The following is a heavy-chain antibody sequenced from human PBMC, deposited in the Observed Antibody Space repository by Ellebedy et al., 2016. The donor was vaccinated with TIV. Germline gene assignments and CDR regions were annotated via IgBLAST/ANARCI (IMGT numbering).Heavy chain of an antibody. Sequence: PGGSLRLSCAASGFTFDDYAMQWVRQAPGKGLEWVSSITSGSHYIYYADSLKGRFTISRDNAKNSLYLRMDSLRAEDTAVYYCARSTAGRAVAVPPDHWGQGTLVTVSS. J-gene: IGHJ5*02. V-gene: IGHV3-21*01. D-gene: IGHD6-19*01. CDR2: ITSGSHYI. CDR1: GFTFDDYA. CDR3: ARSTAGRAVAVPPDH.